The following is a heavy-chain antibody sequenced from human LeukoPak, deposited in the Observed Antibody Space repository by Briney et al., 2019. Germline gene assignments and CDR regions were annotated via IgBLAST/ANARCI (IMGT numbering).Heavy chain of an antibody. CDR2: ISYTGST. D-gene: IGHD6-19*01. J-gene: IGHJ4*02. CDR1: GGSISSSSYY. CDR3: ASGSSGWYMVY. V-gene: IGHV4-61*05. Sequence: SETLSLTCTVSGGSISSSSYYWGWIRQPPGNRPEWIGYISYTGSTNYNPSLKSRVTISVGTSKNQFSLKLSSVTAADTAVYYCASGSSGWYMVYWGQGTLVTVSS.